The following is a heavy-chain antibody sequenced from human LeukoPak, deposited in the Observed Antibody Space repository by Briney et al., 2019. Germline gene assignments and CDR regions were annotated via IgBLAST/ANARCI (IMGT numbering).Heavy chain of an antibody. D-gene: IGHD3-16*01. V-gene: IGHV4-59*12. CDR3: ARLGALHDAFDV. J-gene: IGHJ3*01. CDR1: GDSIRSYY. Sequence: SETLSLTCTVSGDSIRSYYWSWIRQPPGKGLEWIGNIHYSGSTKYNPSLKSRVTISVDTFKNQFSLKVSSLTAADTAVYYCARLGALHDAFDVWGQGTLVTVSS. CDR2: IHYSGST.